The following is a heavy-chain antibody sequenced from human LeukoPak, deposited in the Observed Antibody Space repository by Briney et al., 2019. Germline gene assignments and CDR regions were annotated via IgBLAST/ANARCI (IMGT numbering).Heavy chain of an antibody. J-gene: IGHJ4*02. CDR2: ISYDGSNK. CDR3: ARDEGSYFLDY. Sequence: PGRSLRLSCAASGFTFSSYAMHWVRQAPGKGLEWVAVISYDGSNKYYADSVKGRFTISRDNSKNTLYLQMNSLRAEDTAVYYCARDEGSYFLDYWGQGTLVTVSS. CDR1: GFTFSSYA. D-gene: IGHD1-26*01. V-gene: IGHV3-30-3*01.